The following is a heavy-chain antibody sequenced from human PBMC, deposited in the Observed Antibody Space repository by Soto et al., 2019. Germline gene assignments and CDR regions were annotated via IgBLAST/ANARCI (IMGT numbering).Heavy chain of an antibody. D-gene: IGHD3-16*01. J-gene: IGHJ4*02. Sequence: GGSLRLSCADSGLSFSSYGMHWVRQAPGEGLEWVAAISYDGSNKNYLASVEGRFTISRDNSKNTLYLQMNALRPEDTAVYYCATDRVDLRPYYWGQGALVTVSS. CDR1: GLSFSSYG. V-gene: IGHV3-30*03. CDR2: ISYDGSNK. CDR3: ATDRVDLRPYY.